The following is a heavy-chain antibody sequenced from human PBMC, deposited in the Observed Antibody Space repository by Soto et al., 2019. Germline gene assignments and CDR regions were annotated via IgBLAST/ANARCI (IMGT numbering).Heavy chain of an antibody. D-gene: IGHD5-18*01. V-gene: IGHV3-15*07. CDR3: SHGYTQYFES. CDR1: FFTLSDVW. Sequence: GWALRLSCSFSFFTLSDVWMNLVLHAPVKGPEWVGLIKSESAGGTTEYAAPVKGRFTISRDDSENTLYLQMNSLETEDTAVYYCSHGYTQYFESWGQGTLVTVSS. CDR2: IKSESAGGTT. J-gene: IGHJ4*02.